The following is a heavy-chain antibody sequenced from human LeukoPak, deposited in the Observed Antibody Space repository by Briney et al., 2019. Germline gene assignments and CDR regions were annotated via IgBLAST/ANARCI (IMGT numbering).Heavy chain of an antibody. CDR2: ISGGGVTT. J-gene: IGHJ4*02. CDR3: PRQSYASGWNPFDY. V-gene: IGHV3-23*01. D-gene: IGHD6-19*01. CDR1: GFTFNNYA. Sequence: GGSLRLSCAASGFTFNNYAMVWVRQAPGKGLEWVSNISGGGVTTYYADSAKGRFTISRDNSKNTMFLQMNSLRDDDTAVYYCPRQSYASGWNPFDYWGQGILVTVSS.